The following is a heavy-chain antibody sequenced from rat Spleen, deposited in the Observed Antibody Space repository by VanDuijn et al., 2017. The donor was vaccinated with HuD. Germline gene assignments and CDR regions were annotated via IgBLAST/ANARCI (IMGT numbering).Heavy chain of an antibody. J-gene: IGHJ1*01. CDR2: IIYDGSST. CDR3: AKDQGGWYFDF. Sequence: EVQLVESGGTLVQPGRSLKLSCAASGFTFSSFPMAWVRQAPTKGLEWVATIIYDGSSTYYRDSVKGRFTISRDDAKSTLYLQMDSLRSEDTATYYCAKDQGGWYFDFWGPGTMVTVSS. CDR1: GFTFSSFP. V-gene: IGHV5-29*01.